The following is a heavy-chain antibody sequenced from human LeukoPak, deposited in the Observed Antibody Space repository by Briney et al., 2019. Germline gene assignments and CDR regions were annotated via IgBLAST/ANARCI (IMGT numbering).Heavy chain of an antibody. J-gene: IGHJ4*02. Sequence: SETLPLTCTVSGYSISGGYYWGWIRQPPGKGLEWIASIYQSGSTYYNPSLKSRVTISIDTSKNQFSLKLTSVTAADTAIYYCARVGSTVTPFDYWGQGTLVTVSS. CDR3: ARVGSTVTPFDY. CDR2: IYQSGST. V-gene: IGHV4-38-2*02. CDR1: GYSISGGYY. D-gene: IGHD4-17*01.